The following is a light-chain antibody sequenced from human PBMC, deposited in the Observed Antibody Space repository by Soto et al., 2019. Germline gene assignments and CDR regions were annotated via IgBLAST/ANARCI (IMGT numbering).Light chain of an antibody. CDR1: QSVNLN. V-gene: IGKV3-15*01. CDR2: GSS. J-gene: IGKJ2*01. CDR3: QQSYSAQYT. Sequence: EIMMTQSPGTLSVSPGEGATLSCTASQSVNLNLAWYQLKPGQPPNHLLYGSSTRATGIPVTFRGSGSGTEFTLTISSLHPEDFASYFCQQSYSAQYTFGQGTKLESK.